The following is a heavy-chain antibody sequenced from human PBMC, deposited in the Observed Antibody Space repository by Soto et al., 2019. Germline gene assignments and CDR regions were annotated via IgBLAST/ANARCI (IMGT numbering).Heavy chain of an antibody. CDR1: GLSVTSDSY. Sequence: PSETLSLTCTVSGLSVTSDSYWSWIRQAPGKGLEWIGYAYYRGGTSYNPSLKSRLAISVDTQKNQFSLQLSSVTPTDTAFYYCAGGGSIVVATRRLMDVWGKGTTVTVSS. J-gene: IGHJ6*03. CDR2: AYYRGGT. CDR3: AGGGSIVVATRRLMDV. D-gene: IGHD3-22*01. V-gene: IGHV4-61*01.